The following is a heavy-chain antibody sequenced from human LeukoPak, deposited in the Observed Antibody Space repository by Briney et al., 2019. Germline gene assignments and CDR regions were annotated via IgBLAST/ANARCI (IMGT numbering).Heavy chain of an antibody. Sequence: ASVKVSCKASGGTFSSYAISWVRQAPGQGLEWMGGIIPIFGTANYAQKFQGRVTITADESTSTAYMELSSLRSEDTAVYYCARVYDFWSGHNTSNWFDPWGQGTLVTVSS. J-gene: IGHJ5*02. CDR3: ARVYDFWSGHNTSNWFDP. CDR1: GGTFSSYA. D-gene: IGHD3-3*01. V-gene: IGHV1-69*13. CDR2: IIPIFGTA.